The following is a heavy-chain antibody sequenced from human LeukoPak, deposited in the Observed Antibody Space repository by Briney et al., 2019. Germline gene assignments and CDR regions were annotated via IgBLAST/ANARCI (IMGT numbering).Heavy chain of an antibody. V-gene: IGHV3-23*01. CDR2: ISGSGGST. J-gene: IGHJ2*01. D-gene: IGHD3-16*01. CDR3: AKDFTAPGWYFDL. CDR1: GFTFSSYA. Sequence: GGSLRLSCAASGFTFSSYAMSWVRQAPGKELEWVSAISGSGGSTYYADSVKGRFTISRDNSKNTLYLQMNSLRAEDTAVYYCAKDFTAPGWYFDLWGRGTLVTVSS.